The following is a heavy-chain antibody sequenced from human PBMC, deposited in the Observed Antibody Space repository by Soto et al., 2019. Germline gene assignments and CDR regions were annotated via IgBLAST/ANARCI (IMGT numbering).Heavy chain of an antibody. J-gene: IGHJ3*02. CDR3: AREEIGGSYYDAFDI. D-gene: IGHD1-26*01. CDR1: GGSVSSGSYY. V-gene: IGHV4-61*01. CDR2: IYYSGST. Sequence: QVQLQESGPGLVKPSETLSLTCTVSGGSVSSGSYYWSWIRQPPGKGLEWIGYIYYSGSTNCNPSLKSRVTISVDTSKNQFSLKRSSVTAADTAVYYCAREEIGGSYYDAFDIWGQGTMVTVSS.